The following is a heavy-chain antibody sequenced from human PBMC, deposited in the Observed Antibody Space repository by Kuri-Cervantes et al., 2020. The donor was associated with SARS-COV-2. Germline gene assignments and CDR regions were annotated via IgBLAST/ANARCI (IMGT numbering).Heavy chain of an antibody. V-gene: IGHV4-34*01. CDR3: ARWSHWFDP. Sequence: ESLKISCAVYGGSFSGYYWSWIRQPPGKGLEWIGEINHSGSTNYNPSLKSRVTISVDTSKNQFSLKLSSVTAADTAVYYCARWSHWFDPWGQGTLVTVSS. D-gene: IGHD1-26*01. CDR2: INHSGST. CDR1: GGSFSGYY. J-gene: IGHJ5*02.